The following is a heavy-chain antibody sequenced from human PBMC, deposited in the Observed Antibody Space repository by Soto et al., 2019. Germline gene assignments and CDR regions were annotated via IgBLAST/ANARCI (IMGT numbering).Heavy chain of an antibody. V-gene: IGHV3-53*01. CDR1: GFTVSSVY. Sequence: SGGSLGLCCEASGFTVSSVYMSGVRQAPGRGLEWVSVIYSGGSTYYADSMKGRFTISRDNSKNTLYLQMNSLRAEDTAVYYCARAPGDRPYYYYGMDIWGQGTTVTVSS. D-gene: IGHD3-22*01. J-gene: IGHJ6*02. CDR3: ARAPGDRPYYYYGMDI. CDR2: IYSGGST.